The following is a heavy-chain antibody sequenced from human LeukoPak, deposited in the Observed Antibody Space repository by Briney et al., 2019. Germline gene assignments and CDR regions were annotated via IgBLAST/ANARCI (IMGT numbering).Heavy chain of an antibody. CDR1: GGSFSGYY. CDR3: ARGRRRVYYDSSGYYPD. Sequence: SETLSLTCAVYGGSFSGYYWSWIRQPPGKGLEWIGEINHSGSTNYNPSLKSRVTISVDTSKNQFSLKLNSVTAADTAVYYCARGRRRVYYDSSGYYPDWGQGTLVTVSS. CDR2: INHSGST. J-gene: IGHJ4*02. V-gene: IGHV4-34*01. D-gene: IGHD3-22*01.